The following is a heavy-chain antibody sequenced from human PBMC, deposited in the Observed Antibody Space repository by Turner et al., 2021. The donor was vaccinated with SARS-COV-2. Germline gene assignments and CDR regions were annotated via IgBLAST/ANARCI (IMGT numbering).Heavy chain of an antibody. Sequence: QVQLQESGPGLVKPSETLSLTCTVSGGSISSYYWSWIRQPPGKGLEWIGFIYYSGNTNYNPSGSTNYNPSLKSRVTISVDTSKNQFSLRLSSVTAADTAVYYCARELASFDYYYGMDVWGQGTTVTVSS. CDR1: GGSISSYY. J-gene: IGHJ6*02. CDR2: IYYSGNTNYNPSGST. V-gene: IGHV4-59*12. CDR3: ARELASFDYYYGMDV.